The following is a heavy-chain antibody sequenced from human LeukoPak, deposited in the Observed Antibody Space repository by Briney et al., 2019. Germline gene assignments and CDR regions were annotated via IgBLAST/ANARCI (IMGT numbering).Heavy chain of an antibody. CDR3: AGSPPLMVRTHNWFDP. CDR2: INPNSGGT. CDR1: GYTFTGYY. V-gene: IGHV1-2*02. Sequence: ASVKVSCKASGYTFTGYYMHWVRQAPGQGLEWMGWINPNSGGTNYAQKFQGRVTMTRDTSISTAYMELSRLRSDDTAVYYCAGSPPLMVRTHNWFDPWGQGTLVTVSS. J-gene: IGHJ5*02. D-gene: IGHD3-10*01.